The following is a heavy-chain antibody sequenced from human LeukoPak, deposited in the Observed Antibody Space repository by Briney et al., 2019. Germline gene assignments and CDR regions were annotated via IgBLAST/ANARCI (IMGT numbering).Heavy chain of an antibody. Sequence: ASVKVSCKASGYTFTSYAMHWVRQAPGQRLEWMGWINAGNGNTKYSQKFQGRVTITRDTSASTAYMGLSSLRSEDTAVYYCARDIQLWFGELLFDYWGQGTLVTVSS. CDR2: INAGNGNT. J-gene: IGHJ4*02. V-gene: IGHV1-3*01. CDR1: GYTFTSYA. D-gene: IGHD3-10*01. CDR3: ARDIQLWFGELLFDY.